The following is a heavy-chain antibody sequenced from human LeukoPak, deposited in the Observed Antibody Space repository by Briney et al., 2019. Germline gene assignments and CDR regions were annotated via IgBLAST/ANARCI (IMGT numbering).Heavy chain of an antibody. CDR3: ARDLRGGYEAYGMDV. CDR2: IYYSGST. J-gene: IGHJ6*02. D-gene: IGHD5-12*01. CDR1: GGSISSYY. Sequence: SETLSLTCTVSGGSISSYYWSWIWQPPGKGLEWIGYIYYSGSTNYNPSLKSRVTISVDTSKNQFSLKLSSVTAADTAVYYCARDLRGGYEAYGMDVWGQGTTVTVSS. V-gene: IGHV4-59*01.